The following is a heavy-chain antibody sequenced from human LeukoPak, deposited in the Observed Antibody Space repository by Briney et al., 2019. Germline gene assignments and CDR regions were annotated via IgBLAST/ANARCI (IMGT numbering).Heavy chain of an antibody. J-gene: IGHJ4*02. V-gene: IGHV3-9*01. D-gene: IGHD6-13*01. CDR1: GFTFDDYA. CDR2: ISWNSGSI. CDR3: SKDIRAAAGNSFDY. Sequence: GESLRLSCAASGFTFDDYAMHWVRQAPAKGLEWVSGISWNSGSIGYADSVKGRFTISRDNAKNSLYLQMNSLRAEDTALYYCSKDIRAAAGNSFDYWGQGTLVTVSS.